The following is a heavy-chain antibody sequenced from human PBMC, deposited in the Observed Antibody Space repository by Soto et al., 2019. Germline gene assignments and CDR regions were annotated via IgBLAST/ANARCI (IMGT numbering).Heavy chain of an antibody. CDR3: AKTANGWFSAFDI. Sequence: EVQLLESGGGLVQPGGSLRLSCAASGFTFSSYAMSWVRQAPGKVLEWVSAISGSGGTTYYAASVKGRVTSSKDTSKNTLYLQMNSLRAADTAVYYCAKTANGWFSAFDIWGQGTMVTVSS. V-gene: IGHV3-23*01. CDR2: ISGSGGTT. J-gene: IGHJ3*02. D-gene: IGHD6-19*01. CDR1: GFTFSSYA.